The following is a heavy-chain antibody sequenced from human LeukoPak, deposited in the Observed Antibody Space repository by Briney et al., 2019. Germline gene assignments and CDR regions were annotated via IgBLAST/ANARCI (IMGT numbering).Heavy chain of an antibody. D-gene: IGHD6-19*01. CDR1: GGSISSGGYS. CDR2: IYHSGST. J-gene: IGHJ4*02. CDR3: ARADSGWLVKGFGY. V-gene: IGHV4-30-2*01. Sequence: SQTLSLTCAVSGGSISSGGYSWSWIRQPPGKGLEWIGYIYHSGSTYYNPSLKSRVTISVDRSKNQFSLKLSSVTAADTAVYYCARADSGWLVKGFGYWGQGTLVTVSS.